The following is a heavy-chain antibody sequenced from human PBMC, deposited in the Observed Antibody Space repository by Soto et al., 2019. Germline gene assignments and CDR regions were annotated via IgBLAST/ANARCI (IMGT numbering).Heavy chain of an antibody. CDR3: ARGPPIFY. Sequence: SETLSLTCTVSGGSVSSSSYSWGWIRQSPGKGLEWIGTIYSSENTYYNPSLLSRVTISVDRSKNQFSLKLSSVTAADTAVYYCARGPPIFYWGLGTLVTVSS. CDR1: GGSVSSSSYS. D-gene: IGHD3-9*01. CDR2: IYSSENT. J-gene: IGHJ4*02. V-gene: IGHV4-39*07.